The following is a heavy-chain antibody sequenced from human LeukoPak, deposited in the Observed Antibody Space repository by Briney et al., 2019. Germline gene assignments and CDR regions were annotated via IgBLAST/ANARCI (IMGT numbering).Heavy chain of an antibody. CDR3: AREAAVAGIYFDS. Sequence: GGSLRLSCVASGFTFSTYWMHWVRQAPGKGLVWVSRISYDGSSTNYADSVKGRFSISRDNAKNTVYLQMNSLRAEDTAVYYCAREAAVAGIYFDSWGQGTLVTVSS. J-gene: IGHJ4*02. D-gene: IGHD6-19*01. CDR2: ISYDGSST. V-gene: IGHV3-74*01. CDR1: GFTFSTYW.